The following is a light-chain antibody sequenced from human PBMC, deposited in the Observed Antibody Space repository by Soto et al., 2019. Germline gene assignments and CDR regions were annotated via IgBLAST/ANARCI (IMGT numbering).Light chain of an antibody. CDR1: QGISSA. CDR3: KQFNSYLLT. Sequence: AIQLTQSPSSLSASVGDRVTITCRASQGISSALAWYQQKPGKAPKLLIYDASSLESGVPSRFSGSGSGTDFTLTIISLQPEDFATYYCKQFNSYLLTFGQGTKLEIK. CDR2: DAS. J-gene: IGKJ2*01. V-gene: IGKV1-13*02.